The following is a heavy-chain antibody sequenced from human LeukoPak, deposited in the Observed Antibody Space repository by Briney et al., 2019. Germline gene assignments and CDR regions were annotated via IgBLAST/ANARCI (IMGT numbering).Heavy chain of an antibody. CDR1: GGSFSGYY. J-gene: IGHJ6*02. CDR3: ARGPSGMDV. CDR2: INHSGST. V-gene: IGHV4-34*01. Sequence: SETLSLTGAVYGGSFSGYYWSWIRQPPGKGLEWIGEINHSGSTNYNPSLKSRVTISVDTSKNQFSLKLSSVTAADTAVYYCARGPSGMDVWGQGTTVTVSS.